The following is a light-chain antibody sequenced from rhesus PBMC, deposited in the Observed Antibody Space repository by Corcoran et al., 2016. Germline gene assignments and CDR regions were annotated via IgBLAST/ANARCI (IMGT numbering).Light chain of an antibody. CDR3: CSVTASSTLV. V-gene: IGLV2S7*01. Sequence: QSAPTQPPSVSGSPGQSVTISCPGTSRAVCGYTHVSWYQQHPGKAPKLMIYDVSKRPSGVSDRCSGAKSGNTASLSISGLQAEDEADYYCCSVTASSTLVFGSGTRVTV. J-gene: IGLJ6*01. CDR2: DVS. CDR1: SRAVCGYTH.